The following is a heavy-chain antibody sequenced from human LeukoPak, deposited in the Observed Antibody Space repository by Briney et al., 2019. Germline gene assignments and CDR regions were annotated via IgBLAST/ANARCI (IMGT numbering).Heavy chain of an antibody. D-gene: IGHD3-9*01. Sequence: PSETLSPTCTVSGGSISSYYWSWIRQPPGKGLEWIGYIYYSGSTNYNPSLKSRVTISVDTSKNQFSLKLSSVTAADTAVYYCAREAGVLRYFDWLSRKYYFDYWGQGTLVTVSS. CDR1: GGSISSYY. V-gene: IGHV4-59*01. J-gene: IGHJ4*02. CDR3: AREAGVLRYFDWLSRKYYFDY. CDR2: IYYSGST.